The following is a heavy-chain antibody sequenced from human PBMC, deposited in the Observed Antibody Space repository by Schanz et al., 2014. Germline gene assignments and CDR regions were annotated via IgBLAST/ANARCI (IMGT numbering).Heavy chain of an antibody. Sequence: VQLVESGGEFIQPGGSLRLSCEASGFTFSRYWMHWVRQAPGKGLEWVSRLNFDETYTSYADSVKGRFTISRDNSKNTLYLQMNSLRAEDTAVYYCAKDCPSDYGDHCFDFWGQGTLVTVSS. J-gene: IGHJ4*02. CDR1: GFTFSRYW. CDR3: AKDCPSDYGDHCFDF. CDR2: LNFDETYT. D-gene: IGHD4-17*01. V-gene: IGHV3-74*01.